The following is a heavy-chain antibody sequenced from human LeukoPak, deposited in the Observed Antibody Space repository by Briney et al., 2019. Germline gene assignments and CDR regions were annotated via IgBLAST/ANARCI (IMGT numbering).Heavy chain of an antibody. J-gene: IGHJ3*02. D-gene: IGHD1-14*01. Sequence: GASVKLSCKASGYTFTSYGISWVRQAPGQGPERMGWISAYNGNTNYAQKLQGRVTMTTDTSTSTAYMELRSLRSDDTAVYYCAREEEPARAFDIWGQGTMVTVSS. CDR2: ISAYNGNT. CDR1: GYTFTSYG. CDR3: AREEEPARAFDI. V-gene: IGHV1-18*01.